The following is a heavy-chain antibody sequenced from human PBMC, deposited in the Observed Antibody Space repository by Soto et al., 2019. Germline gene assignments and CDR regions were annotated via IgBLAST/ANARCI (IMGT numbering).Heavy chain of an antibody. CDR2: IYATGTT. D-gene: IGHD1-1*01. CDR3: VREGTKNLRDWFDP. V-gene: IGHV4-4*07. CDR1: VASISVFY. Sequence: AETLALTCTVSVASISVFYWNWIRKSAGKGLERLGRIYATGTTDYNPSLKRRAVKSVDTSKMQFSLKLRSVTAADTAIYYCVREGTKNLRDWFDPWGQGISVTVSS. J-gene: IGHJ5*02.